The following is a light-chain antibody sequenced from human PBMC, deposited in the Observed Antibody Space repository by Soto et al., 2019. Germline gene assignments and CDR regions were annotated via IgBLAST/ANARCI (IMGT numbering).Light chain of an antibody. Sequence: DIQMTQSPSSLSASVGDRVTITCRASQSISSYLNWYQQKPGKAPKLLIYAASSLQSGVPSRFSGSGSGTDFTLTISSLQPDDFATYYCQHYNSYSEAFGQGTKGDI. J-gene: IGKJ1*01. V-gene: IGKV1-39*01. CDR2: AAS. CDR1: QSISSY. CDR3: QHYNSYSEA.